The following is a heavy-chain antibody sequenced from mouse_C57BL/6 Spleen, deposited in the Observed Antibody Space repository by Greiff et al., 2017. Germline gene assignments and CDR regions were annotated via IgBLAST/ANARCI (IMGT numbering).Heavy chain of an antibody. V-gene: IGHV5-4*01. Sequence: EVQGVESGGGLVKPGGSLKLSCAASGFTFSSYAMSWVRQTPEKRLEWVATISDGGSYTYYPDNVKGRFTISRDNANNNLYLQMSHLKSEDTAMYYCARGRYGNSFDYWGQGTTLTVSS. D-gene: IGHD2-1*01. J-gene: IGHJ2*01. CDR1: GFTFSSYA. CDR3: ARGRYGNSFDY. CDR2: ISDGGSYT.